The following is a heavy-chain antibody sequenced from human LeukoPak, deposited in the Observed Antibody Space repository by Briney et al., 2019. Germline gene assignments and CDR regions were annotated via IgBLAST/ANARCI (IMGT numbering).Heavy chain of an antibody. CDR1: GFSFDDYA. V-gene: IGHV3-43*02. D-gene: IGHD5-24*01. J-gene: IGHJ4*02. CDR2: ISGDGGSR. CDR3: AKEKGDGEYVDY. Sequence: GGSLRLSCAASGFSFDDYAMRWVRQGPGKGLEWVSLISGDGGSRYYGDSVKGRFTISRDNSKNSLYLEMNSMRIEDTGLYYCAKEKGDGEYVDYWGQGTLVTVSS.